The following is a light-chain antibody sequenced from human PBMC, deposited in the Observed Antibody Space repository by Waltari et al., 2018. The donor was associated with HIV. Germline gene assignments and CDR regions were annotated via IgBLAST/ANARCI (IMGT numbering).Light chain of an antibody. CDR1: QSVTNT. V-gene: IGKV3-11*01. Sequence: EIVLTQSPATLSLSPGERATLPGRASQSVTNTLDWYQQKPGQTPRLLIFDTSNRATGMPARCSGSGSGTTVSLTISSTEPDDYVVSYCQWRTKWSPCTFGQGTRLEIK. CDR2: DTS. CDR3: QWRTKWSPCT. J-gene: IGKJ5*01.